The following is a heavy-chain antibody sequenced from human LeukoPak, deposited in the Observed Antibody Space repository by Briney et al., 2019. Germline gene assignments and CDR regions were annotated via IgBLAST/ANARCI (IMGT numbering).Heavy chain of an antibody. Sequence: ASVKVSCKVSGYTLTELSMHWVRQAPGKGLEWMGGFDPEDGETIYAQKFQGRVIMTEDTSTDTAYMELSSLRSEDTAVYYCATGPNGVYSSGWHGDYWGQGTLVTVSS. V-gene: IGHV1-24*01. CDR1: GYTLTELS. CDR3: ATGPNGVYSSGWHGDY. J-gene: IGHJ4*02. D-gene: IGHD6-19*01. CDR2: FDPEDGET.